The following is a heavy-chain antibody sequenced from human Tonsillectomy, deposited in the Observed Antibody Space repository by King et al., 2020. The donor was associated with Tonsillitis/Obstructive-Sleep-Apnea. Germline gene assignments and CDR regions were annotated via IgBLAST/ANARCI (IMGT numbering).Heavy chain of an antibody. CDR3: ARDKTRVGYCSGGSCYEFDY. J-gene: IGHJ4*02. CDR2: IWYDGSNK. Sequence: VQLVESGGGVVQPGRSLRLSCAASGFTFSSYGMHWVRQAPGKGLEWVAVIWYDGSNKYYADSVKGRFTISGDNSKNTLYLQMNSLRAEDTAVYYCARDKTRVGYCSGGSCYEFDYWGQGTLVTVSS. D-gene: IGHD2-15*01. CDR1: GFTFSSYG. V-gene: IGHV3-33*01.